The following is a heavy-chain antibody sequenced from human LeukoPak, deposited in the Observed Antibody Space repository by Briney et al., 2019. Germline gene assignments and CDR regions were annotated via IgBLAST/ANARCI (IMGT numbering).Heavy chain of an antibody. Sequence: GASVTLSCTASGHTFTAYYMHWVRQAPGQGLEWMGWINPNSGGTKYTETFQGRVTITRDTSISTGYMELSSLRSDDTAVYYCAWYSSGWYSDYWGQGTLVTVSS. CDR3: AWYSSGWYSDY. CDR1: GHTFTAYY. V-gene: IGHV1-2*02. D-gene: IGHD6-19*01. J-gene: IGHJ4*02. CDR2: INPNSGGT.